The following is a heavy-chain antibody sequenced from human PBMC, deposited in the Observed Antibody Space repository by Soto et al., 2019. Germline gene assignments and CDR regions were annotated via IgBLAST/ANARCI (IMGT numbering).Heavy chain of an antibody. J-gene: IGHJ1*01. D-gene: IGHD6-6*01. V-gene: IGHV3-15*01. CDR1: GFTCNTAW. Sequence: EVQLVESGGGLVKPGGSLRLSCAASGFTCNTAWMSWVRQAPGKGLEWVGRIKSRADGGTIDYAAPVKGRFTISRDDSKNTLFLQMNSLKTEDAAVYYCTTGPQYRSSSGMMGDCGQGTLVTVSS. CDR2: IKSRADGGTI. CDR3: TTGPQYRSSSGMMGD.